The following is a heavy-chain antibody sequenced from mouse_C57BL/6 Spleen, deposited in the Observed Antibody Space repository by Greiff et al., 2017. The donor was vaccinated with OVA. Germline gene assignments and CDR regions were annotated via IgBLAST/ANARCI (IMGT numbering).Heavy chain of an antibody. J-gene: IGHJ3*01. Sequence: VQLQQSGAELVRPGASVTLSCKASGYTFTDYEMHWVKQTPVHGLEWIGAIDPETGGTAYKQKFKGKAILTADKSSITAYMELRSLTSEVSAVYYCTRGYYGNYWFAYWGQGTLVTVSA. D-gene: IGHD2-1*01. CDR3: TRGYYGNYWFAY. CDR2: IDPETGGT. V-gene: IGHV1-15*01. CDR1: GYTFTDYE.